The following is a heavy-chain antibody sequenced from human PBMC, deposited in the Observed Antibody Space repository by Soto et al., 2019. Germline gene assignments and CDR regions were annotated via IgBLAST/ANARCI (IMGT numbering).Heavy chain of an antibody. CDR3: ARDFDY. V-gene: IGHV3-7*04. Sequence: PGGSLRLSCAASGFTFSGYWMTWVRQAPGKGLEWVANIKPDGSEKYYVDSVKGRFTVSRDNAKNSLYLQMNSLRAEDTAVYYCARDFDYWGQGALVTVSS. CDR1: GFTFSGYW. J-gene: IGHJ4*02. CDR2: IKPDGSEK.